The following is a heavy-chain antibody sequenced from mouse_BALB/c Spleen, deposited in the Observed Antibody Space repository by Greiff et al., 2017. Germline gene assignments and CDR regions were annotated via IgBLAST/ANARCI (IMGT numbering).Heavy chain of an antibody. CDR2: ISSGSSTI. CDR1: GFTFSSFG. J-gene: IGHJ4*01. Sequence: EVHVVESGGGLVQPGGSRKLSCAASGFTFSSFGMHWVRQAPEKGLEWVAYISSGSSTIYYADTVKGRFTISRDNPKNTLFLQMTSLRSEDTAMYYCARDYNYAMDYWGQGTSVTVSS. CDR3: ARDYNYAMDY. D-gene: IGHD2-4*01. V-gene: IGHV5-17*02.